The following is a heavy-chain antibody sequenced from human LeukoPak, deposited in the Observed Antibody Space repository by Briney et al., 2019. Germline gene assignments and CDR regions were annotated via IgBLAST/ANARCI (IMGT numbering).Heavy chain of an antibody. CDR1: GFTFSSYA. Sequence: PGGSLRPSCAASGFTFSSYAMHWVRQAPGRGLEWVAVISYDGRNKYYADSVKGRFTISRDNSKNTLYLQMNSLRAEDTAVYYCARAPRYCSSTSCYTRFNWFDPWGQGTLVTVSS. J-gene: IGHJ5*02. CDR3: ARAPRYCSSTSCYTRFNWFDP. CDR2: ISYDGRNK. V-gene: IGHV3-30*04. D-gene: IGHD2-2*02.